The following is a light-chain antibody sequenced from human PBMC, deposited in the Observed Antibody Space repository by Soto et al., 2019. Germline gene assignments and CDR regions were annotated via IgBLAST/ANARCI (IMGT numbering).Light chain of an antibody. CDR1: SSDVGSYSL. J-gene: IGLJ1*01. Sequence: QSALTQPASVSGSPGQSITISCTGTSSDVGSYSLVTWYQQHPGKAPKVMIYEGSKRPSGFSNRFSGSKSGNTASLTISGLQAEDEADYYCCAYANRNTFFGTGTKLTVL. V-gene: IGLV2-23*03. CDR3: CAYANRNTF. CDR2: EGS.